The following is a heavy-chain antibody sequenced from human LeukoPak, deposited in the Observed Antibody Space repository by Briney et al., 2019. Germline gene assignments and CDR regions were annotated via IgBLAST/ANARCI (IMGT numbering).Heavy chain of an antibody. CDR3: ARVEIRWQAFDY. CDR1: GGSISSGGYS. Sequence: SETLSLTCAVSGGSISSGGYSWSWIRQPPGKGLEWIGYIYYSGSTNYNPSLKSRVTISVDTSKNQFSLKLSSVTAADTAVYYCARVEIRWQAFDYWGQGTLVTVSS. CDR2: IYYSGST. J-gene: IGHJ4*02. V-gene: IGHV4-61*08. D-gene: IGHD4-23*01.